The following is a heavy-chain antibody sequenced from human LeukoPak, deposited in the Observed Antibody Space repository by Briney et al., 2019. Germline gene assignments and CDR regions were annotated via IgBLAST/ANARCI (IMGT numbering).Heavy chain of an antibody. CDR3: ARDPNLYYDFWSGSQRFAFDI. CDR1: GFTFSSYS. D-gene: IGHD3-3*01. J-gene: IGHJ3*02. CDR2: ISSSSSTI. V-gene: IGHV3-48*01. Sequence: GGSLRLSCAASGFTFSSYSMNWVRQAPGKELEWVSYISSSSSTIYYADSVKGRFTISRDNAKNSLYLQMNSLRAEDTAVYYCARDPNLYYDFWSGSQRFAFDIWGRGTMVTVSS.